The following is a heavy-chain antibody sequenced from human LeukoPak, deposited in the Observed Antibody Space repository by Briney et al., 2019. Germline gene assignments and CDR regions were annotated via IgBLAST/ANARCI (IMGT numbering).Heavy chain of an antibody. Sequence: GGSLRLSCAASGFTFDDYGMSWVRQAPGKGLEWVSGINWNGGSTGYADSVKGRFTISRDNAKNSLYLQMNSLRAEDTALYYCARESNYYGSGSYYKVGDFDYWGQGTLGTVSS. J-gene: IGHJ4*02. CDR3: ARESNYYGSGSYYKVGDFDY. V-gene: IGHV3-20*04. CDR1: GFTFDDYG. D-gene: IGHD3-10*01. CDR2: INWNGGST.